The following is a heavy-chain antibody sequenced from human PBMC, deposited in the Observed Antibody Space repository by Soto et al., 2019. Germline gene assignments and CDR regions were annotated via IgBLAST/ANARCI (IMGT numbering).Heavy chain of an antibody. J-gene: IGHJ4*02. CDR1: GGSISSGGYY. D-gene: IGHD2-2*02. CDR2: IYYSGST. V-gene: IGHV4-31*03. Sequence: SETLSLTCTVSGGSISSGGYYWSWIRQHPGKGLEWIGYIYYSGSTYYNPSLKSRVTISVDTSKNQFSLKLSSVTAADTAVYYCARGPATAIPWAFVDYWGQGTLVTVSS. CDR3: ARGPATAIPWAFVDY.